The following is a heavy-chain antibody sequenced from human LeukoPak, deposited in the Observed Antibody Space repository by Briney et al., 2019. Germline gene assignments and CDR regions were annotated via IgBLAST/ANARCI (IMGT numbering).Heavy chain of an antibody. J-gene: IGHJ5*02. CDR2: INPNTGAA. Sequence: ASVYLSCKASGYTFTSYGIRWVRQAPGQGREWMGWINPNTGAANYAQLFQGRVTMTWDMSVNTAYMELGRLTSDDTAVYYCARDRSRGSGQFDPWGQGTRVIISS. CDR3: ARDRSRGSGQFDP. CDR1: GYTFTSYG. V-gene: IGHV1-2*02. D-gene: IGHD3-10*01.